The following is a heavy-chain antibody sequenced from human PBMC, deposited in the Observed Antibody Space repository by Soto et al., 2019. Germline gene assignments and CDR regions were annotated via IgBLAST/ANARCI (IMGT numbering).Heavy chain of an antibody. D-gene: IGHD1-7*01. Sequence: GESLKISCKGSGYSFTSYWIAWVRQMPGKGLECMGIIYPGDSDTRYSPSFQGQVTISVDKSINTAYLQWSSLRASDTAIYYCARKLKLPSMTNYVDYWGQGALVTVSS. CDR2: IYPGDSDT. CDR1: GYSFTSYW. V-gene: IGHV5-51*01. CDR3: ARKLKLPSMTNYVDY. J-gene: IGHJ4*02.